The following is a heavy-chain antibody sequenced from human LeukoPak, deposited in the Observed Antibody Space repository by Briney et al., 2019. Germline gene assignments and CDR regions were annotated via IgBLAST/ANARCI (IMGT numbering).Heavy chain of an antibody. D-gene: IGHD4-11*01. J-gene: IGHJ4*02. CDR2: IYSGGST. CDR3: ARDRPYGSVDY. CDR1: GFTFSSYG. Sequence: GGSLRLSCAASGFTFSSYGMHWVRQAPGKGLEWVSVIYSGGSTYYADSVKGRFTISRDNSKNTLYLQMNSLRAEDTAVYYCARDRPYGSVDYWGQGTLVTVSS. V-gene: IGHV3-66*01.